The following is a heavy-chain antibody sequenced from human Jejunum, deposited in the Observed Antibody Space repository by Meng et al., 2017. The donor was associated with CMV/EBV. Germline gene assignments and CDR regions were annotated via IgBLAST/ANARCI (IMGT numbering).Heavy chain of an antibody. CDR1: SISSSSYY. CDR3: AKHPITTEGTEIFDY. Sequence: SISSSSYYWGWIRQPPGKGLEWIGSFSYSGSTYSNPSLRSRVTISVDTSTNQFSLRLTSVTAADTAVYYCAKHPITTEGTEIFDYWGQGTLVTVSS. CDR2: FSYSGST. V-gene: IGHV4-39*07. J-gene: IGHJ4*02. D-gene: IGHD6-13*01.